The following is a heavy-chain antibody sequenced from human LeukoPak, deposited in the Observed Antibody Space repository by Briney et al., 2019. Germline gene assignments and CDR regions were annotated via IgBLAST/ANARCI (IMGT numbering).Heavy chain of an antibody. CDR2: STHTGST. CDR1: GGSFSGYY. V-gene: IGHV4-34*01. J-gene: IGHJ4*02. Sequence: SETLSLTCAVYGGSFSGYYWSWIRQPPGKGPEWIGESTHTGSTNYNSSLKSRVTISVDTSKNQVSLKLSSVTAADTAVYYCARGGDGGYGSGSYLAYWSQGTLVTVTS. D-gene: IGHD3-10*01. CDR3: ARGGDGGYGSGSYLAY.